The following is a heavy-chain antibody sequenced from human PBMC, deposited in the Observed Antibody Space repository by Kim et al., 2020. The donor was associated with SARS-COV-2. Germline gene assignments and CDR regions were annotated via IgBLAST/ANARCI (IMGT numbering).Heavy chain of an antibody. V-gene: IGHV3-30*07. Sequence: KGRFTISRDHSKNTLNLQMNSLRAEDTAVYYCARGALDDSSGYYSDAFDIWGQGTMVTVSS. D-gene: IGHD3-22*01. J-gene: IGHJ3*02. CDR3: ARGALDDSSGYYSDAFDI.